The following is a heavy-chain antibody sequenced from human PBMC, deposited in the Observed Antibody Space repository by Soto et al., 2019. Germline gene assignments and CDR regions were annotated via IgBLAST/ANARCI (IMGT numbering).Heavy chain of an antibody. CDR1: GFSLSNARMG. D-gene: IGHD6-19*01. J-gene: IGHJ2*01. CDR2: IFSNDEK. Sequence: QVTLKESGPVLVKPTETLTLTCTVSGFSLSNARMGVSWIRQPPGKALEWLAHIFSNDEKSYSTSLKSRLTISQDXXKXQVXLTMTNMDPVDTATYYCARMGMTVAGRLPYWYFDLWGRGTLVTVSS. CDR3: ARMGMTVAGRLPYWYFDL. V-gene: IGHV2-26*01.